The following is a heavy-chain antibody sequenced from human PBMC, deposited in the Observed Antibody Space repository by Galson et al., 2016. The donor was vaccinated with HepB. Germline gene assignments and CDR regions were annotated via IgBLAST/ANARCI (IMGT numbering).Heavy chain of an antibody. Sequence: TLSLTCAVSGGSISSGGYSWSWIRQPPGKGLEWIGYIYHSGSTYYNPSLKRRVTISVDRSKNQFSLHLRSVTAADTAVFYCARVMGITAMTGYFSYYGMDVWGQGTTVTVSS. D-gene: IGHD1-20*01. CDR3: ARVMGITAMTGYFSYYGMDV. CDR2: IYHSGST. V-gene: IGHV4-30-2*01. CDR1: GGSISSGGYS. J-gene: IGHJ6*02.